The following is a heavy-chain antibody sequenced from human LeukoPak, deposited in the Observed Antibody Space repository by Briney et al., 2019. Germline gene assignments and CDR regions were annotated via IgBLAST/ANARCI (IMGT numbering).Heavy chain of an antibody. D-gene: IGHD1-26*01. CDR2: ISSSSYI. V-gene: IGHV3-21*01. CDR3: ASGLWELYYFDY. Sequence: GGSLRLSCAASGFIFSRYSMNWVRQAPGKGLEWVSSISSSSYIYYADSVKGRFTISRDNAKNSLYLQMNSLRAEDTAVYYCASGLWELYYFDYWGQGTLVTVSS. CDR1: GFIFSRYS. J-gene: IGHJ4*02.